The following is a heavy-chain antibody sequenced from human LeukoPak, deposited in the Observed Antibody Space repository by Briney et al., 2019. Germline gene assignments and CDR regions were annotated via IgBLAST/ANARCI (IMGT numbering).Heavy chain of an antibody. D-gene: IGHD3-10*01. CDR3: ARDPIRMVRGVMGY. J-gene: IGHJ4*02. V-gene: IGHV1-18*01. CDR2: ISAYNGNT. CDR1: GYTFTSYG. Sequence: ASVKVSCKASGYTFTSYGISWVRQAPGQGLEWIGWISAYNGNTNYAQKLQGRVTMTTDTSTSTAYMELRSLRSDDTAVYYCARDPIRMVRGVMGYWGQGTLVTVSS.